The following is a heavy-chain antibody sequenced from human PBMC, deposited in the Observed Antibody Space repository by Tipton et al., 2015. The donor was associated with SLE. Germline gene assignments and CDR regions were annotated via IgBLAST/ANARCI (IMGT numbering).Heavy chain of an antibody. Sequence: TLSLTCAVSGGSISSSNWWTWVRQSPDKGLEWIGEIYHGGSTTYNPSLESRVSISVDTSKNQFSLNLSSVTAADTAVYFCARGNLVAGGMDVWGQGTTVTVAS. V-gene: IGHV4-4*01. D-gene: IGHD5-12*01. J-gene: IGHJ6*02. CDR3: ARGNLVAGGMDV. CDR2: IYHGGST. CDR1: GGSISSSNW.